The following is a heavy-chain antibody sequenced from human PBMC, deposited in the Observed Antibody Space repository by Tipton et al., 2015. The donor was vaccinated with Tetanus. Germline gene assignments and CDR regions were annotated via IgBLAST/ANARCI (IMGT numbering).Heavy chain of an antibody. V-gene: IGHV4-30-4*01. CDR2: IYYGGST. CDR3: ARGLMGYYYDSSGPYFDY. D-gene: IGHD3-22*01. CDR1: GGSISSGDYY. J-gene: IGHJ4*02. Sequence: LRLSCTVSGGSISSGDYYWSWIRQPPGKGLEWIGYIYYGGSTYYNPSLKSRVTISVDTSKNQFSLKLSSVTAADTAVYYCARGLMGYYYDSSGPYFDYWGQGTLVTVSS.